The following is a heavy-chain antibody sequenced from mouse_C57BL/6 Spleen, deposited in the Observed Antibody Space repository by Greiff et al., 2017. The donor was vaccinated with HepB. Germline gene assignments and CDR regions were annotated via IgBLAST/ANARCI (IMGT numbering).Heavy chain of an antibody. CDR1: GYTFTSYG. D-gene: IGHD3-2*02. CDR2: IYPRSGNT. J-gene: IGHJ3*01. V-gene: IGHV1-81*01. CDR3: ARRGSSGHEAY. Sequence: QVQLKESGAELARPGASVKLSCKASGYTFTSYGISWVKQRTGQGLEWIGEIYPRSGNTYYNEKFKGKATLTADKSSSTAYMELRSLTSEDSAVYFCARRGSSGHEAYWGQGTLVTVSA.